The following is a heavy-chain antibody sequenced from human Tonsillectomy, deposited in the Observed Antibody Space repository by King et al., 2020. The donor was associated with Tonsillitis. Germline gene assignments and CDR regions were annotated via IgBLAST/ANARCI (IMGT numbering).Heavy chain of an antibody. D-gene: IGHD2-15*01. J-gene: IGHJ6*03. V-gene: IGHV3-33*08. Sequence: VQLVESGGGVVQPGRSLRLSCAASGFTFSNYGMHWVRQAPGKGLEWVAFIWYDGSNKYYADSVKGRFTISSDNSKNTLYLQMNSLRAEDTAVYYCAIVGGGREEYYFYYMDVWGKGTTVTVPS. CDR1: GFTFSNYG. CDR2: IWYDGSNK. CDR3: AIVGGGREEYYFYYMDV.